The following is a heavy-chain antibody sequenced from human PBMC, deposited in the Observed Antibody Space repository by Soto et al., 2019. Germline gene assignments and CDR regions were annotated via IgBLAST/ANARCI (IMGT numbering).Heavy chain of an antibody. Sequence: PSETLSLTCTVSGGSISSSSYYWGWIRQPPGKGLEWIGSIYYSGSINYNPSLKSRVTISVDTSKNQFSLKLSSVTAADTAVYYCARGRSYYGSGSFLSVPRGELPWGQGTLVTVSS. V-gene: IGHV4-39*07. D-gene: IGHD3-10*01. J-gene: IGHJ5*02. CDR2: IYYSGSI. CDR1: GGSISSSSYY. CDR3: ARGRSYYGSGSFLSVPRGELP.